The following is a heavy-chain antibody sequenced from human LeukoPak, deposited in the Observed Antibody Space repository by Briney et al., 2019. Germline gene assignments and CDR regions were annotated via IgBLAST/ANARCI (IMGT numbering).Heavy chain of an antibody. J-gene: IGHJ4*02. CDR3: ARDLPNSSSWYDSDY. CDR2: IYYSGST. Sequence: SETLSLTCTVSGGSISSSSYYWGWIRQPPGKGLEWIGSIYYSGSTYYNPSLKSRVTISVDTSKNQFSLKLSSVTAADTAVYYCARDLPNSSSWYDSDYWGQGTLVTVSS. V-gene: IGHV4-39*07. D-gene: IGHD6-13*01. CDR1: GGSISSSSYY.